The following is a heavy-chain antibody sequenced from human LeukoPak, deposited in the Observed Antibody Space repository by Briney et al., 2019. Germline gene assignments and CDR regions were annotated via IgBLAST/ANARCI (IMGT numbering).Heavy chain of an antibody. CDR1: SYSFTSYW. Sequence: GESLKISCKGSSYSFTSYWIGWVGQVPGKGLAWMGIVYPGDSDTRYSPSFQGQVTISADKSISTAYLQSSSLKASDTARYYRALSSRAGNWFDPWGEGTLVTVSS. CDR2: VYPGDSDT. J-gene: IGHJ5*02. CDR3: ALSSRAGNWFDP. V-gene: IGHV5-51*01. D-gene: IGHD3-10*01.